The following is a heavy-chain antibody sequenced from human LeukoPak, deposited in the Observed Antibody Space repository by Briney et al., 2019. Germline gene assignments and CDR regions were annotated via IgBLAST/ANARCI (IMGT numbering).Heavy chain of an antibody. CDR1: CGSISLYY. V-gene: IGHV4-59*01. D-gene: IGHD6-13*01. CDR2: IYSSGST. Sequence: SETLSLTCTVSCGSISLYYWNWIRQAPGKGLEWIGFIYSSGSTNYNPSLKSRVTMSVDTSKNQFSLKLRSVTDADTAVYHCARAGSSTWRIGYYFDFWGEGTLVTVSS. J-gene: IGHJ4*02. CDR3: ARAGSSTWRIGYYFDF.